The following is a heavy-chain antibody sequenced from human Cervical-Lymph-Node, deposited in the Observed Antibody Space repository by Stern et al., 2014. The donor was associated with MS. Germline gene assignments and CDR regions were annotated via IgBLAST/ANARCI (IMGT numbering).Heavy chain of an antibody. J-gene: IGHJ6*02. CDR3: VKETAMVSYYYGVDL. CDR2: ISYDGSNK. CDR1: GITFSSYG. D-gene: IGHD5-18*01. Sequence: QLVQSGGGVVQPGKSLRLSCAASGITFSSYGMQGVRQAPGKGLEGVAMISYDGSNKYYADSVKGRFTISRDNSKDTLYLQMNSLRAEDTAVYYCVKETAMVSYYYGVDLWGQGTTVTVSS. V-gene: IGHV3-30*18.